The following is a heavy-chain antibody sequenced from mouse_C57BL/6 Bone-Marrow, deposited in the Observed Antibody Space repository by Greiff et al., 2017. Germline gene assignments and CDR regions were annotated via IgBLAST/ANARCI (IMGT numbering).Heavy chain of an antibody. J-gene: IGHJ3*01. V-gene: IGHV5-17*01. D-gene: IGHD1-1*01. CDR3: ARKVDYYGSSPPY. CDR2: ISSGSSTI. CDR1: GFTFSDYG. Sequence: EVKLQESGGGLVKPGGSLKLSCAASGFTFSDYGMHWVRQAPEKGLEWVAYISSGSSTIYYADTVKCRFTISRDNAKNTLFLQMTSLRSEDTAMYYCARKVDYYGSSPPYWGQGTLVTVSA.